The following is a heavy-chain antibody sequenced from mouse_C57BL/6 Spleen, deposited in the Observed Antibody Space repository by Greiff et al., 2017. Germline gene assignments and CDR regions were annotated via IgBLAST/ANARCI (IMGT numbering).Heavy chain of an antibody. J-gene: IGHJ4*01. D-gene: IGHD1-1*01. CDR1: GYTFTSYW. CDR3: ARSFHYYGSSLYAMDY. Sequence: VQLQQPGAELVKPGASVKMSCKASGYTFTSYWITWVKQRPGQGLEWIGDIYPGSGSTNYNEKFKSKATLTVDTSSSTAYMQLSSLTSEDSAVYYCARSFHYYGSSLYAMDYWGQGTSVTVSS. V-gene: IGHV1-55*01. CDR2: IYPGSGST.